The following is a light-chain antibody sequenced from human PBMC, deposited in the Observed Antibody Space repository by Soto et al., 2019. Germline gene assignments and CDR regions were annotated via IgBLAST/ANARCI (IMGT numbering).Light chain of an antibody. CDR3: QQSFLTPPTT. CDR2: SAS. J-gene: IGKJ2*01. Sequence: DVQMTQSPSSLSASVGDRVTITCRASQSVNNYLNWYQQKPGRAPNLLIYSASTLQSGVPSRFSGSVSGTDFTLTISSLQLEDFATYYCQQSFLTPPTTFGQGTKVEIK. CDR1: QSVNNY. V-gene: IGKV1-39*01.